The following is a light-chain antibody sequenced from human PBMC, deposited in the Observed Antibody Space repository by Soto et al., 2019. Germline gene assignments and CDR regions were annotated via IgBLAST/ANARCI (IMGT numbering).Light chain of an antibody. V-gene: IGKV3-15*01. CDR2: DVS. Sequence: EIVMTQSPATLSVSPGERATLSCSASQSVSSALAWYQQTPGQAPRLLVYDVSSRATGIPARFSGSGSETEFTLSISSLQSEDFAVYYCQQYSNWPLTFGGGTKVEIK. CDR3: QQYSNWPLT. J-gene: IGKJ4*01. CDR1: QSVSSA.